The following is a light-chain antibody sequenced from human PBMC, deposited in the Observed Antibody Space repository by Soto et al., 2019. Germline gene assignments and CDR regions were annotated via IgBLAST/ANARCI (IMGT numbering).Light chain of an antibody. CDR3: LHYGTAQWT. CDR1: QSVTRSS. J-gene: IGKJ1*01. V-gene: IGKV3-20*01. CDR2: GAS. Sequence: EVVLTQSPATLYLSPGERATLSCRASQSVTRSSLAWYQQKPGQSPRLLISGASSRATGIPDRFSGGGSGTDFIFNITSLEPEDYAMYYCLHYGTAQWTFGQGTKVDI.